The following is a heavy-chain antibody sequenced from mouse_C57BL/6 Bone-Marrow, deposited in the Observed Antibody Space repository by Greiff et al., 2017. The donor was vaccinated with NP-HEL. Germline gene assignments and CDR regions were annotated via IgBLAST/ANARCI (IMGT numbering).Heavy chain of an antibody. V-gene: IGHV14-2*01. Sequence: VQLQQSGAGLVKPGASVKLSCTASGFNIQDYYMHWVQQSTEQGLEWIGWLDPEAGETKYAPKFQGKVTITTDTSSNTAYLQLSSLTSEDTAVYYCFFIDYDYVRDYWGQGTTLTVSS. CDR3: FFIDYDYVRDY. J-gene: IGHJ2*01. CDR1: GFNIQDYY. D-gene: IGHD2-4*01. CDR2: LDPEAGET.